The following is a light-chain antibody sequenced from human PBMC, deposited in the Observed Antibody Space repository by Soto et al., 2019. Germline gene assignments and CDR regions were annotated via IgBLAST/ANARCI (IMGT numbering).Light chain of an antibody. CDR3: CSFAGGATFV. Sequence: QSALPQPASVSGSPGQSITLSCTGTSNDIGGYNLVSWYQQHPGKAPKLIIYEASERPSGVSDRFSGSRSGNTAFLTISTLHAEDEADYSCCSFAGGATFVFGGGTKLTVL. J-gene: IGLJ2*01. V-gene: IGLV2-23*02. CDR1: SNDIGGYNL. CDR2: EAS.